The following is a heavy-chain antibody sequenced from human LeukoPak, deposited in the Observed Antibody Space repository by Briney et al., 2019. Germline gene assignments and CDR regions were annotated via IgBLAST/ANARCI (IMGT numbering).Heavy chain of an antibody. CDR1: GGSFSGYY. Sequence: SETLSLTCAVYGGSFSGYYWSWIRQPPGKGLEWIGEINHSGSTNYNPSLKSRVTISVDTSKNQFSLKLSSVTAADTAVYYCASADCSSTSCPQYYMDVWGKGTTVTVSS. V-gene: IGHV4-34*01. J-gene: IGHJ6*03. CDR2: INHSGST. CDR3: ASADCSSTSCPQYYMDV. D-gene: IGHD2-2*01.